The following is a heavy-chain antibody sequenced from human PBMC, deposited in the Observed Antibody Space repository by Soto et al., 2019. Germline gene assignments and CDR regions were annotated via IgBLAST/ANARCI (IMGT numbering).Heavy chain of an antibody. J-gene: IGHJ6*02. D-gene: IGHD3-10*01. CDR2: ISSNGGST. Sequence: WIRQHPGKGLEYVSAISSNGGSTYYADSVKGRFTISRDNSKNTLYLQMSSLRAEDTAVYYCVKSLYYYGSGSHHYYYGMDVWGQGTTVTVS. CDR3: VKSLYYYGSGSHHYYYGMDV. V-gene: IGHV3-64D*06.